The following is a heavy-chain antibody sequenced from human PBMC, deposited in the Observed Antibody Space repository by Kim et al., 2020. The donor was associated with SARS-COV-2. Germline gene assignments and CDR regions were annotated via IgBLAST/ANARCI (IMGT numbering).Heavy chain of an antibody. J-gene: IGHJ6*03. CDR2: ISGSGGST. Sequence: GGSLRLSCAASGFTFSSYAMSWVRQAPGKGLEWVSAISGSGGSTYYADSVKGRFTISRDNSKNTLYLQMNSLGAEDTAVYYCAKEKYYYGSGIPGDYYYYMDVWGKGTTVTVSS. CDR1: GFTFSSYA. CDR3: AKEKYYYGSGIPGDYYYYMDV. V-gene: IGHV3-23*01. D-gene: IGHD3-10*01.